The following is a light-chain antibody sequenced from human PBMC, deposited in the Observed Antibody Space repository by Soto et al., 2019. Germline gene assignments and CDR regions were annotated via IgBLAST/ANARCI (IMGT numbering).Light chain of an antibody. Sequence: QSVLTQPPSASGTPGQRVTISCSGSGSSIGTNTVNWYRQLPGTAPKLLIYCDNQRPSGVPDRFSGANSGTSASLAISGLQSEDEAAYYCAAWYGSLNNVLFGGGTKLTVL. V-gene: IGLV1-44*01. CDR1: GSSIGTNT. CDR2: CDN. J-gene: IGLJ2*01. CDR3: AAWYGSLNNVL.